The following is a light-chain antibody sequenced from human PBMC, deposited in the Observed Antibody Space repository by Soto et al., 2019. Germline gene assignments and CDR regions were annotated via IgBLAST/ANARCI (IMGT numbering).Light chain of an antibody. Sequence: QSVLTQSPSASASLGASVKLTCTLSRGHSSYAIAWHQQQPEKGPRYLMKLNSDGSHSKGDGIPDRFSGSSSGAERYLTSSSLQSEDEADYYCQTWGTGPFVFGTGTKLTVL. CDR1: RGHSSYA. CDR3: QTWGTGPFV. CDR2: LNSDGSH. V-gene: IGLV4-69*01. J-gene: IGLJ1*01.